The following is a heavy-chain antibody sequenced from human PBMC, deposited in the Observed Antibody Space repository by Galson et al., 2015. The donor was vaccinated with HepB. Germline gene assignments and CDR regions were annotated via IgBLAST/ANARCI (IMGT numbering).Heavy chain of an antibody. CDR3: ARDPDPNIVATKSYYYYYYMDV. D-gene: IGHD5-12*01. CDR2: ISSSSSTI. J-gene: IGHJ6*03. Sequence: SLRLSCAASGFTFSSYSMNWVRQAPGKGLEWVSYISSSSSTIYYADSVKGRFTISRDNAKNSPYLQMNSLRAEDTAVYYCARDPDPNIVATKSYYYYYYMDVWGKGTTVTVSS. CDR1: GFTFSSYS. V-gene: IGHV3-48*01.